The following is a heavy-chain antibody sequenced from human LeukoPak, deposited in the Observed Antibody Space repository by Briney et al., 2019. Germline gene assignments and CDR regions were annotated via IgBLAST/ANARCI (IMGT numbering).Heavy chain of an antibody. D-gene: IGHD3-9*01. J-gene: IGHJ4*02. CDR3: ARILPLLRYFDWLLSGYFDY. CDR2: IYYSGST. V-gene: IGHV4-39*01. CDR1: GGSISSSSYY. Sequence: SETLSLTCTVSGGSISSSSYYWGWIRQPPGKGLEWIGSIYYSGSTYYNPSLKSRVTISVDTSKNQFSLKLSSVTAADTAVYYCARILPLLRYFDWLLSGYFDYWGQGTLVTVSS.